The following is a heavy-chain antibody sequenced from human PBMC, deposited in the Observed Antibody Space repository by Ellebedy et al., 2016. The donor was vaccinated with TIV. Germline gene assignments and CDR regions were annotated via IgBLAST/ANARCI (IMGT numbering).Heavy chain of an antibody. V-gene: IGHV1-18*01. CDR1: GYTFTSYG. J-gene: IGHJ4*02. Sequence: AASVKVSCTASGYTFTSYGISWVRQAPGQGLEWMGWISAYNGNTNYTKKLQGRVTMTTDTSTSTAYMELRSLRSDDTAVYYCARDAPLTYFYDSSGDGVNDYWGQGTLVTVSS. CDR2: ISAYNGNT. D-gene: IGHD3-22*01. CDR3: ARDAPLTYFYDSSGDGVNDY.